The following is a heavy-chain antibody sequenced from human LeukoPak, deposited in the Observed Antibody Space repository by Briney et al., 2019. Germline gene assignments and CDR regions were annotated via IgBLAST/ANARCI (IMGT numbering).Heavy chain of an antibody. CDR2: INPNSGGT. CDR1: GYTFTGYY. V-gene: IGHV1-2*02. CDR3: ARDSHSQYQLLLDYYYMDV. D-gene: IGHD2-2*01. J-gene: IGHJ6*03. Sequence: ASVKVSCKASGYTFTGYYMHWVRQAPGQGLEWMGWINPNSGGTNYAQKFQGRVTMTRDTSISTAYMELSRLRSDDTAVYYCARDSHSQYQLLLDYYYMDVWGKGTTVTVSS.